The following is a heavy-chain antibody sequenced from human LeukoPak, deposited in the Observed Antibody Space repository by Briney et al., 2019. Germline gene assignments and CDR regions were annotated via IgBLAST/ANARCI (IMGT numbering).Heavy chain of an antibody. D-gene: IGHD3-10*01. CDR2: IYPGDSDT. CDR1: GYSFNSHW. J-gene: IGHJ5*02. CDR3: ARLIRAVRGVISWFDP. V-gene: IGHV5-51*01. Sequence: GESLKISCKGSGYSFNSHWIGWVRQMPGKGLEWMGIIYPGDSDTRYSPSFQGQVTISADKSISTAYLQWSSLKASDTAMYYCARLIRAVRGVISWFDPWGQGTLVTVSS.